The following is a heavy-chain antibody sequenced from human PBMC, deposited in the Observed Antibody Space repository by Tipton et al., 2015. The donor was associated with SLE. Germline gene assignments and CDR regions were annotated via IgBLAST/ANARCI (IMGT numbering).Heavy chain of an antibody. CDR1: GGSFSGYY. CDR2: INHSGST. D-gene: IGHD3-9*01. J-gene: IGHJ4*02. V-gene: IGHV4-34*01. CDR3: ASGTIESFDY. Sequence: TLSLTCAVYGGSFSGYYWSWIRQPPGKGLEWIGEINHSGSTNYNPSLKSRVTISVDTSKNQFSLKLSSVTAADTAVYYCASGTIESFDYWGQGTLVTVSS.